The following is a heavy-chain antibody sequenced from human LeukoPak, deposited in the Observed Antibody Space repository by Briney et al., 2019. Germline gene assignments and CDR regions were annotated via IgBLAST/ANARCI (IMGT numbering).Heavy chain of an antibody. CDR3: ARHWRLFDF. CDR1: GYTFTSYD. D-gene: IGHD1-1*01. Sequence: ASVKVSCKASGYTFTSYDINWVRQATGQGLEWMGWMNTNIGNSTYAQGFTGRFVFSLDTSVSTAYLQINSLKPEDTAVYYCARHWRLFDFWGQGTLVTVSS. V-gene: IGHV7-4-1*02. CDR2: MNTNIGNS. J-gene: IGHJ4*02.